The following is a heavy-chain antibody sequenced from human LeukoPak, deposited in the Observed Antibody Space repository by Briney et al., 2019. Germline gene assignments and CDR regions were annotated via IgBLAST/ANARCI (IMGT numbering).Heavy chain of an antibody. CDR2: ISYDGSNK. Sequence: PGGSLRLSCAASGFTFSNYGMHWVRQAPGKGLEWVAVISYDGSNKYYADSVKGRFAISRDNSKNTLYLQMNSLRAEDTAVYYCAKYRRYSSSWFDYWGQGTLVTVSS. J-gene: IGHJ4*02. CDR3: AKYRRYSSSWFDY. V-gene: IGHV3-30*18. D-gene: IGHD6-13*01. CDR1: GFTFSNYG.